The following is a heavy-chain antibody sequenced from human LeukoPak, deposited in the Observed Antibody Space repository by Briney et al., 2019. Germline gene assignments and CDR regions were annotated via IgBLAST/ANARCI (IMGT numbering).Heavy chain of an antibody. CDR3: ASSGPNWNDVDIFDY. Sequence: GESLKISCKGPGYSFPSYWIGWVRQMPGKGLEWMGIIYPGDSDTRYSPSFQGQVTISADKSISTAYLQWSSLKASDTAMYYCASSGPNWNDVDIFDYWGQGTLVTVSS. CDR2: IYPGDSDT. CDR1: GYSFPSYW. D-gene: IGHD1-20*01. V-gene: IGHV5-51*01. J-gene: IGHJ4*02.